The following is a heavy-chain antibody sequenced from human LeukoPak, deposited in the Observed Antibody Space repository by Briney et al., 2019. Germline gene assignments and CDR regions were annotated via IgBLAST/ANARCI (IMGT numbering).Heavy chain of an antibody. J-gene: IGHJ6*03. Sequence: SETLSLTCTVSGGSISSSSYYWGWIRQPPGKGLEWIGSIYYSGSTYYNPSLKSRVTISVDTSKNQFSLKLSSVTAADTAVYYCARHWSGYFNYMDVWGKGTTVTVSS. CDR3: ARHWSGYFNYMDV. D-gene: IGHD3-3*01. CDR2: IYYSGST. V-gene: IGHV4-39*01. CDR1: GGSISSSSYY.